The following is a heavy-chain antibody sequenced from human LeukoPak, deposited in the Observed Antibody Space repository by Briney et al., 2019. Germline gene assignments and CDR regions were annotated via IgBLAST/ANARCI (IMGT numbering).Heavy chain of an antibody. CDR2: IYYSGST. Sequence: PSETLSLTCTVSGGSISSSSYYWGWIRQPPGKGLEWIGSIYYSGSTYYNPSLKSRVTISVDTSKNQFSLKLSSVTAADTAVYYCARHELHTPGNYWGQGTLVTVSS. V-gene: IGHV4-39*01. CDR1: GGSISSSSYY. CDR3: ARHELHTPGNY. D-gene: IGHD1-26*01. J-gene: IGHJ4*02.